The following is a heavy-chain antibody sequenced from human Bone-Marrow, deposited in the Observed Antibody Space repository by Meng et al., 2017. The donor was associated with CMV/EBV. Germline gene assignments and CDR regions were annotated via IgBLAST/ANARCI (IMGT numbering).Heavy chain of an antibody. D-gene: IGHD6-13*01. Sequence: GESLKISCAASGFTFSSYSMNWVRQAPGKGLEWVSSISSSSSYIYYADSVKGRFTISRENAKNSLYLQMNSLRAEDTAVYYCASETAGTYYFDYWGQGTLVTVSS. CDR3: ASETAGTYYFDY. V-gene: IGHV3-21*01. CDR1: GFTFSSYS. CDR2: ISSSSSYI. J-gene: IGHJ4*02.